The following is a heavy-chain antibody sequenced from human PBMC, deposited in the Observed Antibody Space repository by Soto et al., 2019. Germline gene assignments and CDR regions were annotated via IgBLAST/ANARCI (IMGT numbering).Heavy chain of an antibody. J-gene: IGHJ4*02. Sequence: PSETLSLTCTVSGGSITDYYWSWIRQPPGKGLEWIGYIYYSGSTNYNPSLKSRVTISVDTSKNQFSLKLSSVTAADTAVYYCASNYDSSGYYPLIHWGQGTLVTSPQ. CDR2: IYYSGST. CDR1: GGSITDYY. V-gene: IGHV4-59*01. CDR3: ASNYDSSGYYPLIH. D-gene: IGHD3-22*01.